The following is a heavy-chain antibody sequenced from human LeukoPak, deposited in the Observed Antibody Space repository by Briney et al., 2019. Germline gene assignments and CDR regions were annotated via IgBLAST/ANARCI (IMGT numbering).Heavy chain of an antibody. CDR2: ISAYNGNT. V-gene: IGHV1-18*01. J-gene: IGHJ6*02. D-gene: IGHD2-2*01. Sequence: ASVKVSCKASGYTFTSYGISWVRQAPGQGLEWMGWISAYNGNTNYAQKLQGRVTMTTDTSTSTAYMELRSLRSDDTAVYYCARGRYCSSTSCYANYYYGMDVWGQGTTVTVSS. CDR3: ARGRYCSSTSCYANYYYGMDV. CDR1: GYTFTSYG.